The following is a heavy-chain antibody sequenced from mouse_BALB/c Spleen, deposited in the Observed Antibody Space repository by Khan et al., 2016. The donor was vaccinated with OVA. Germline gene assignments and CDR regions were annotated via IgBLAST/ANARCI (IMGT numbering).Heavy chain of an antibody. CDR2: IIYTGYT. V-gene: IGHV3-8*02. D-gene: IGHD2-14*01. CDR1: GDSITSGY. CDR3: ARAAYRYAFVY. Sequence: EVQLQESGPSLVKPSQTLSLTCSVTGDSITSGYWNWIRKFPGNKLEYMGYIIYTGYTYYNPSLKSRISITRHTSKNQYYLHLNSVTDEDTATYYCARAAYRYAFVYWGRGTLVTVSA. J-gene: IGHJ3*01.